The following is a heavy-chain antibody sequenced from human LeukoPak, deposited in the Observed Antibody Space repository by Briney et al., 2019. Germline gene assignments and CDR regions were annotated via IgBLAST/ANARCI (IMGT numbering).Heavy chain of an antibody. CDR1: GFTFSNYG. D-gene: IGHD4-11*01. Sequence: GGSLRLSCTASGFTFSNYGMHWVRQAPGKGLEWVAFIRYDGSNKYYADSVKGRFTISRDNSKNTLYLQMNSLRPEDTAVYYCATSTVTTSHNYYYYHMHVWGKGTTVTVSS. CDR2: IRYDGSNK. V-gene: IGHV3-30*02. J-gene: IGHJ6*03. CDR3: ATSTVTTSHNYYYYHMHV.